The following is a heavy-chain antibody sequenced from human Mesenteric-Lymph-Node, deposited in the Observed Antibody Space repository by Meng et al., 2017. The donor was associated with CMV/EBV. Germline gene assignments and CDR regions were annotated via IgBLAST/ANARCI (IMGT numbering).Heavy chain of an antibody. CDR1: GGYITNSNW. J-gene: IGHJ3*02. CDR3: ARHRGYDFDI. Sequence: CGVSGGYITNSNWWSWVRQSPEKGLEWIGQIHRSGTPYYNPSLKSRVTISVDESKNQLSLRLTSVTAADTAVYYCARHRGYDFDIWGQGTVVTVSS. V-gene: IGHV4-4*02. D-gene: IGHD3-16*01. CDR2: IHRSGTP.